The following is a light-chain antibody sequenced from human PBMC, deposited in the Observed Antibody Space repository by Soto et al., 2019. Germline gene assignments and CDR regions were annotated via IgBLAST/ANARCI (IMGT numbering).Light chain of an antibody. CDR3: QQYNILYT. J-gene: IGKJ2*01. CDR1: QSISSW. CDR2: KAS. V-gene: IGKV1-5*03. Sequence: DIQMTQSPSTLSASVGDRVTITCRASQSISSWLAWYQQKPGKAPKLLIYKASSLESGVPSGFSGSGSGTEFTLIISILHPDYFASYDWQQYNILYTVGQGSKLQMK.